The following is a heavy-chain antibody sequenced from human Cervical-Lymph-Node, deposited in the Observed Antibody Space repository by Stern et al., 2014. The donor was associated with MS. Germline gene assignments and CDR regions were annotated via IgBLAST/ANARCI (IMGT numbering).Heavy chain of an antibody. CDR2: ISYDGSNK. D-gene: IGHD5-24*01. J-gene: IGHJ4*02. CDR1: GFTFSSYG. V-gene: IGHV3-30*18. CDR3: AKDSRRDGPYFDY. Sequence: VQLVESGGGVVQPGRSLRLSCAASGFTFSSYGMHWVRQAPGKGLEWVAVISYDGSNKYYGDSVKGRFTISRDNSKNTLYLQMNSLRAEDTAVYYCAKDSRRDGPYFDYWGQGTLVTVSS.